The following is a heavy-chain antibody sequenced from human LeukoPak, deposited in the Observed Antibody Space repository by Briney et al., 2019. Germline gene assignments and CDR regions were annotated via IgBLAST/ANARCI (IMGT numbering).Heavy chain of an antibody. V-gene: IGHV3-30-3*01. J-gene: IGHJ4*02. CDR3: ARDRTDGATWRGGEFGY. Sequence: QPGRSLRLSCAASGFTFSSYAMHWVRQAPGKGLEWVAVISYDGSNKYYADSVKGRFTISRDNSKNTLYLQMNSLRAEDTAVYYCARDRTDGATWRGGEFGYWGQGTLVTVSS. CDR1: GFTFSSYA. CDR2: ISYDGSNK. D-gene: IGHD1-26*01.